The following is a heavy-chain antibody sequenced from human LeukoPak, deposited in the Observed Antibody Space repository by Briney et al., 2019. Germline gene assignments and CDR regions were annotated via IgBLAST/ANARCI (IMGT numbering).Heavy chain of an antibody. Sequence: PSQTLSLTCTVSGGSIRSGGNYWSWIRQHPGKGLEWIGYIYYSGSTYYNPSLKSRVTISVDTSKNQFSLKLSSVTAADTAVCFCARGITGQSSWFDPWGQGTLVTVSS. CDR3: ARGITGQSSWFDP. V-gene: IGHV4-31*03. D-gene: IGHD1-20*01. CDR1: GGSIRSGGNY. CDR2: IYYSGST. J-gene: IGHJ5*02.